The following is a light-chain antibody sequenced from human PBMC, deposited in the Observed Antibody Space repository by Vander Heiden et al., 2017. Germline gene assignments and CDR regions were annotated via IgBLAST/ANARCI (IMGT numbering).Light chain of an antibody. CDR3: EHHRA. CDR2: RGA. J-gene: IGKJ2*01. CDR1: QSFGGW. V-gene: IGKV1-5*02. Sequence: DIQMTQSPSPLSPSVGDGVTMLCRTSQSFGGWMSWNQQKPGRAPKFLIYRGATWETGVLRRCSGDVYGTEFTLTVNDVQLDDIATNHGEHHRAFGQGTKVQIK.